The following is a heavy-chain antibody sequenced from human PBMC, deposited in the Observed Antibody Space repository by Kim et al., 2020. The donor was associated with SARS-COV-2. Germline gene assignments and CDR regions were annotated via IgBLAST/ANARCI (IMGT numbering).Heavy chain of an antibody. J-gene: IGHJ6*02. D-gene: IGHD3-10*01. CDR1: GFTFSSYS. CDR3: AREWPYYYGSGSYSLLKYYYCGMDV. Sequence: GGSLRLSCAASGFTFSSYSMNWVRQAPGKGLEWVSYISSSSSTIYYADSVKGRFTISRDNAKNSLYLQMNSLRAEDTAVYYCAREWPYYYGSGSYSLLKYYYCGMDVWGQGTTVTVSS. CDR2: ISSSSSTI. V-gene: IGHV3-48*04.